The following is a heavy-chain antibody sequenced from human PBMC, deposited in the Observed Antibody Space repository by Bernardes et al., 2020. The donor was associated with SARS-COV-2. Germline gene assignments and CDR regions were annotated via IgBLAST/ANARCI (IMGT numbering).Heavy chain of an antibody. J-gene: IGHJ4*02. CDR3: ARHRRSSGWTFEY. Sequence: SETLSLTCTVSGNSIISYYCSWIRQPPGKGLEWIGYIYYSGGTNHNPSLKSRVTMSADTSKNQFSLKLSSVTAADTALYYCARHRRSSGWTFEYWGQGTLVTVPS. CDR1: GNSIISYY. CDR2: IYYSGGT. D-gene: IGHD6-19*01. V-gene: IGHV4-59*08.